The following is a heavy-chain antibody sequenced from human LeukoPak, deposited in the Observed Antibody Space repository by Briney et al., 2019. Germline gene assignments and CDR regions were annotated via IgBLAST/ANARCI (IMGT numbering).Heavy chain of an antibody. CDR1: GFTFSSYA. CDR2: ISGSGGST. J-gene: IGHJ4*02. D-gene: IGHD3-22*01. V-gene: IGHV3-23*01. CDR3: AKEADYYDSSGYTDY. Sequence: GGSLRLSCAASGFTFSSYAMSWVRQAPGKGLEWVSAISGSGGSTSYADSVKGRFTISRDNSKTTLYLQMNSLRAEATAVYYCAKEADYYDSSGYTDYWGQGTLVTVSS.